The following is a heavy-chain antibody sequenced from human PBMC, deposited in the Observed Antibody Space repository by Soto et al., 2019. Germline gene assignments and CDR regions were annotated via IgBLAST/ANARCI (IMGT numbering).Heavy chain of an antibody. D-gene: IGHD2-15*01. CDR2: IYPGDSDT. V-gene: IGHV5-51*01. Sequence: EVQLVQSGAEVKKPGESLKISCKGSGYSFTSYWIGWVRQMPGKGLEWMGIIYPGDSDTRYSPSFQGQVTISADKSISTAYLQWSSLKASDTAMYYCARHWTRPEDFNYYGMDVWGQGTTVTVSS. CDR3: ARHWTRPEDFNYYGMDV. J-gene: IGHJ6*02. CDR1: GYSFTSYW.